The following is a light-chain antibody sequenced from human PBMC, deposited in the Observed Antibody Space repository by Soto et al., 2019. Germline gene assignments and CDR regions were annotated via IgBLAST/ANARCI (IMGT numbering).Light chain of an antibody. CDR2: DVT. J-gene: IGLJ1*01. V-gene: IGLV2-14*01. CDR3: SSYTRFKTLV. Sequence: QSALTQPASVSESPGQSITISCTGSSSDVGGYKYVSWYQQHPGKAPKLLIYDVTNRPSGVSNRFSGSNSGYTASLTISGLQSEDEADYYCSSYTRFKTLVFGTGTKLTVL. CDR1: SSDVGGYKY.